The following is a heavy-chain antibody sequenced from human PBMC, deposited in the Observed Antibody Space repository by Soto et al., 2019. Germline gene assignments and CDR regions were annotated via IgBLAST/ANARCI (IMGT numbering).Heavy chain of an antibody. CDR1: GYSFTSYW. J-gene: IGHJ6*02. CDR3: ARTNYQTDYYYYGMDV. CDR2: IDPSDSYT. D-gene: IGHD4-4*01. V-gene: IGHV5-10-1*01. Sequence: GESLKISCNGSGYSFTSYWISWVRQMPGKGLEWMGRIDPSDSYTNYSPSFQGHVTISADKSISTAYLQWSSLKASDTAMYYCARTNYQTDYYYYGMDVWGQGTTVTVSS.